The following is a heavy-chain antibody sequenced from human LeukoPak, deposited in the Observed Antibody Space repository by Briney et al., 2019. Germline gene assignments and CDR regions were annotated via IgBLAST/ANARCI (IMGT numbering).Heavy chain of an antibody. Sequence: SETLSLTCAVYGGSFSGYYWSWIRQPPGKGLEWIGYIYYSGSTNYNPSLKSRVTISVDTSKNQFSLKLSSVTAADTAVYYCARSNSSGTDYWGQGTLVTVS. CDR1: GGSFSGYY. V-gene: IGHV4-59*01. CDR2: IYYSGST. CDR3: ARSNSSGTDY. J-gene: IGHJ4*02. D-gene: IGHD6-19*01.